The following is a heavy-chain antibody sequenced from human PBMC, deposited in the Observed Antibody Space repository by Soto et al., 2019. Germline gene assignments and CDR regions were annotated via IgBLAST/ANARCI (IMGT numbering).Heavy chain of an antibody. CDR1: GYTFSSHG. CDR2: ISGYNGNA. D-gene: IGHD2-15*01. V-gene: IGHV1-18*01. CDR3: AREGSYGGYYG. J-gene: IGHJ6*01. Sequence: AAVKCSFKASGYTFSSHGIIWVRQATGQGLDCMGWISGYNGNAKYAQRFKGRVTMTTGTSTSAVSMDLRRLGSDDSAVDYCAREGSYGGYYG.